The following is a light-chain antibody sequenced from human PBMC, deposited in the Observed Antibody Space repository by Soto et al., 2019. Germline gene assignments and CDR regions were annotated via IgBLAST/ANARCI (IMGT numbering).Light chain of an antibody. CDR3: KSYTTTTSYV. CDR1: SSDVGGYDY. Sequence: QSALTQPASVSGSPGQSITISCTGTSSDVGGYDYVSWYQQQPGQAPKLIIYEVSHRPSGVSHRFSGSKSGNTASLTISGLQAEDEADYYCKSYTTTTSYVFGTGTKPPS. J-gene: IGLJ1*01. CDR2: EVS. V-gene: IGLV2-14*01.